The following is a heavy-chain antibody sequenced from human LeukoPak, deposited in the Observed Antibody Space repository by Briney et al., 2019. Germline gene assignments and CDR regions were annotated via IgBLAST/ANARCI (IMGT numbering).Heavy chain of an antibody. Sequence: SSETLSLTCAVYGGSFSGYYWSWIRQPPGKGLEWIGEINHSGSTNYNPSLKSRVTISGDTSKNQFSLKLSSVTAADTAVYYCARGRGETYYYDSSGSILSAEYFQHWGQGTLVTVSS. J-gene: IGHJ1*01. CDR1: GGSFSGYY. D-gene: IGHD3-22*01. CDR2: INHSGST. V-gene: IGHV4-34*01. CDR3: ARGRGETYYYDSSGSILSAEYFQH.